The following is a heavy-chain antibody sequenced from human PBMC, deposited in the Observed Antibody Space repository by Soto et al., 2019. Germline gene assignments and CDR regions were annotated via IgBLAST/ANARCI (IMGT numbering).Heavy chain of an antibody. V-gene: IGHV3-7*01. CDR2: KMKDGGVK. J-gene: IGHJ4*02. CDR1: GFTFSDYW. CDR3: ARDSGFYKADY. Sequence: EVQLVESGGGLVQPGGSLRLSCAASGFTFSDYWMGWVRQAPVKGLEWVATKMKDGGVKKYVDSVKGRFTISRDNAKNSLFLQMNRVRAAYTPVYYCARDSGFYKADYGSQGTLVTVSS. D-gene: IGHD6-19*01.